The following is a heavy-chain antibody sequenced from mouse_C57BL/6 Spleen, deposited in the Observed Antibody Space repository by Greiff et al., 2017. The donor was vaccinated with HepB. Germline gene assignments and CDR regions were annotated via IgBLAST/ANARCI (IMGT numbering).Heavy chain of an antibody. V-gene: IGHV6-3*01. D-gene: IGHD1-1*01. CDR1: GFTFSNYW. CDR2: IRLKSDNYAT. CDR3: TVFYYGSSYWYFDV. Sequence: VQLKESGGGLVQPGGSMKLSCVASGFTFSNYWMNWVRQSPEKGLEWVAQIRLKSDNYATHYAESVKGRFTISRDDSKSSVYLQMNNLRAEDTGIYYCTVFYYGSSYWYFDVWGTGTTVTVSS. J-gene: IGHJ1*03.